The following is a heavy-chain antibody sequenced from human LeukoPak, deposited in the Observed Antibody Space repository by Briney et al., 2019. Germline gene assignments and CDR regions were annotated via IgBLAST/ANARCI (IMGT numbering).Heavy chain of an antibody. J-gene: IGHJ4*02. V-gene: IGHV3-66*01. Sequence: GGSLRLSCAASGFTVSSNYMSWVRQGPGKGLEWVSVIYSGGSTYYADSVRGRFTISRGNSKNTLYLQMNSLRVDDTAVYFCARGSTYDSTYWGQGTLVTVSS. CDR1: GFTVSSNY. D-gene: IGHD3-22*01. CDR2: IYSGGST. CDR3: ARGSTYDSTY.